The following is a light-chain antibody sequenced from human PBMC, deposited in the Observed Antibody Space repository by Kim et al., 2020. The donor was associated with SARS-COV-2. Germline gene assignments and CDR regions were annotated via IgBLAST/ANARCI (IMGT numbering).Light chain of an antibody. CDR2: DAS. CDR1: QSVSNS. J-gene: IGKJ4*01. V-gene: IGKV3-11*01. Sequence: LSLGERATLSCRASQSVSNSLAWYQHKPGQSPRLLMYDASNRATGIPARFSGSGSGTDFTLTISSLESEDFAVYYCQQRSNWPLTFGGGTKVDIK. CDR3: QQRSNWPLT.